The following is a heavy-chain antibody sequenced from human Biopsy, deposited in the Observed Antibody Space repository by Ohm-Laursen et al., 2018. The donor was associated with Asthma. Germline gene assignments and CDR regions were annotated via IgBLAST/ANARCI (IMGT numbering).Heavy chain of an antibody. CDR3: ARKAGSCISRTCYSLDL. CDR2: INSVFGTT. Sequence: SVKVSCKSLGGTFNTYVIGWVRQAPEQGLEWMGGINSVFGTTTYPQKFQDRVTITADDSTSTVYMELSSLRSEDTAVYYCARKAGSCISRTCYSLDLWGQGTLVTVSS. J-gene: IGHJ4*02. V-gene: IGHV1-69*13. D-gene: IGHD2-2*01. CDR1: GGTFNTYV.